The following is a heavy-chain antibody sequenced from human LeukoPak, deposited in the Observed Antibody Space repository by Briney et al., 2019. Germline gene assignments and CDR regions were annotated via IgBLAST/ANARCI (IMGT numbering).Heavy chain of an antibody. J-gene: IGHJ4*02. D-gene: IGHD6-13*01. CDR2: ISGSGGST. Sequence: GGSLRLSCAVSGLTFSNYWMHWVRQAPGKGLVWVSAISGSGGSTYYADSVKGRFTISRDNSKNTLYLQMNSLRAEDTAVYYCAKYLERIAAAGPLDYWGQGTLVTVSS. V-gene: IGHV3-23*01. CDR1: GLTFSNYW. CDR3: AKYLERIAAAGPLDY.